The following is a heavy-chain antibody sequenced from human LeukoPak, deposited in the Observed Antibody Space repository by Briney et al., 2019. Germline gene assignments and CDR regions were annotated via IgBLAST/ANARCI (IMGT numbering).Heavy chain of an antibody. CDR3: ARDTTLDY. J-gene: IGHJ4*02. Sequence: PGGSLRLSCAASGFTVSSNYMSWVRQAPGKGLEWVSVIYSGGSAYYADSVEGRFTISRDNSKNTLYLQMNSLRAEDTAVCYCARDTTLDYWGQGTLVTISS. CDR2: IYSGGSA. D-gene: IGHD1-26*01. CDR1: GFTVSSNY. V-gene: IGHV3-53*01.